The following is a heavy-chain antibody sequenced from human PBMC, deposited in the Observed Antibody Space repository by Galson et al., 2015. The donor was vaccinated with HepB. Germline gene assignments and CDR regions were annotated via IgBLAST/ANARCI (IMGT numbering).Heavy chain of an antibody. CDR2: IKSKTDGGTT. CDR1: GFTFSNAW. Sequence: SLRLSCAASGFTFSNAWMSWVRQAPGKGLEWVGRIKSKTDGGTTDYAAPVKGRFTISRDDSKNTLYLQMNSLKTEDTAVYYCTVEDLGWELTARRGDAFDIWGQGTMVTVSS. J-gene: IGHJ3*02. D-gene: IGHD1-26*01. V-gene: IGHV3-15*01. CDR3: TVEDLGWELTARRGDAFDI.